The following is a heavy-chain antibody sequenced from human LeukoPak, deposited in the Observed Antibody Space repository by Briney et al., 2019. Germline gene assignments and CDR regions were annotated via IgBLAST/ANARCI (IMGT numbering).Heavy chain of an antibody. Sequence: SETLSLTCAVYGGSFSGYYWSWIRQPPGKGLEWIGEINHSGSTNYNPSLKSRVTISADTSKNQFSLKLSSVTAADTAVYYCAREPPPRITIFGVVNHWGQGTLVTVSS. D-gene: IGHD3-3*01. CDR2: INHSGST. J-gene: IGHJ5*02. CDR1: GGSFSGYY. V-gene: IGHV4-34*01. CDR3: AREPPPRITIFGVVNH.